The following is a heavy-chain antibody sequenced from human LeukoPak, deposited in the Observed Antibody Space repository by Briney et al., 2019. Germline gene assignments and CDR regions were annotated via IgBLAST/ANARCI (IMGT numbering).Heavy chain of an antibody. V-gene: IGHV4-34*01. CDR1: GGSFSGYY. CDR2: INHSGST. J-gene: IGHJ3*02. Sequence: PSETLSLTCAVYGGSFSGYYWSWIRQPPGKGLEWIGEINHSGSTNYNPSLKSRVTIPVDTSKNQFSLKLSSVTAADTAVYYCAREARWFGVGAFDIWGQGTMVTVSS. CDR3: AREARWFGVGAFDI. D-gene: IGHD3-10*01.